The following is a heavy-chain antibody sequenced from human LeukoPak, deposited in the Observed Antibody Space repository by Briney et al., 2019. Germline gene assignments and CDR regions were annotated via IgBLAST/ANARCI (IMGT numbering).Heavy chain of an antibody. J-gene: IGHJ5*02. V-gene: IGHV1-8*03. Sequence: ASVKVSCKASGGTFTSYDINWVRQATGQGLEWMGWMNPNSGNTGYAQKFQGRVTITRNTSISTAYMELSSLRSEDTAVYYCARGKRIAAYWFDPWGQGTLVTVSS. CDR3: ARGKRIAAYWFDP. D-gene: IGHD6-13*01. CDR2: MNPNSGNT. CDR1: GGTFTSYD.